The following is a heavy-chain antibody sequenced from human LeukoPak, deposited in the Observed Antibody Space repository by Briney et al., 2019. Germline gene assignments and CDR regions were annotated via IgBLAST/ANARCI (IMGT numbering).Heavy chain of an antibody. D-gene: IGHD5-18*01. V-gene: IGHV4-4*07. J-gene: IGHJ4*02. CDR3: ARDAAMGVFDY. Sequence: SETLSLTCTVSGASISSYYWTWIRQPAGKGLEWIGRDYTSGSTNYNPSLKSRVTMSLDTSKNQFSLKLSSVTAADTAVYFCARDAAMGVFDYWGQGTLVTVSS. CDR2: DYTSGST. CDR1: GASISSYY.